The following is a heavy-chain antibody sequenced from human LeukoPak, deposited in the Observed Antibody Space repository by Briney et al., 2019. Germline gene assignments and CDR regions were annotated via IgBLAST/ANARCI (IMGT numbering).Heavy chain of an antibody. Sequence: GGSLRLSCAASGFTFSSYSMNWVRQAPGKGLEWVSYISSSSSTIYYADSVKGRFTISRDNAKNSLYLQMNSLRAEGTAVYYCARVVRGVITDYWGQGTLVTVSS. V-gene: IGHV3-48*01. CDR2: ISSSSSTI. CDR1: GFTFSSYS. CDR3: ARVVRGVITDY. J-gene: IGHJ4*02. D-gene: IGHD3-10*01.